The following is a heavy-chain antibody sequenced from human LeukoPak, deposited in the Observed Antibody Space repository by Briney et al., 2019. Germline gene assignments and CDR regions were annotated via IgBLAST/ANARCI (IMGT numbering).Heavy chain of an antibody. D-gene: IGHD3-3*01. CDR1: GFTFSSYW. V-gene: IGHV3-7*03. CDR3: ARDPNYYDFWSGYYCR. CDR2: IKQDGSEK. J-gene: IGHJ4*02. Sequence: GGSLRLSCAASGFTFSSYWMSWVRQAPGKGLEWVANIKQDGSEKYYVDSVKGRFTISRDNAKNSLNLQMNSLRAEDTAVYYCARDPNYYDFWSGYYCRWGQGTLVTVSS.